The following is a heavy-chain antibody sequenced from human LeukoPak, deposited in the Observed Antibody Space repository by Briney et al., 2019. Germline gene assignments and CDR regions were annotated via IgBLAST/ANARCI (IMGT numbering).Heavy chain of an antibody. J-gene: IGHJ4*02. D-gene: IGHD5-24*01. CDR2: ISSDGSYT. V-gene: IGHV3-74*01. CDR3: VGYIDEGIDY. Sequence: GGSLRLSCAASGFTFSSHLMHWVRHAPGKGLVWVSRISSDGSYTNYADSVRGRFTLSRDNAKNTLYLQMNSLRAEDTAIYTRVGYIDEGIDYWGQGTLVTVSS. CDR1: GFTFSSHL.